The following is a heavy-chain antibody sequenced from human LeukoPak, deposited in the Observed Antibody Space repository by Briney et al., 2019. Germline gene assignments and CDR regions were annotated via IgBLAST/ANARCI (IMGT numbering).Heavy chain of an antibody. D-gene: IGHD3-10*01. CDR1: GFTFSSYS. CDR3: AKSLWRFGESNQYFQH. CDR2: ISGSGGST. J-gene: IGHJ1*01. V-gene: IGHV3-23*01. Sequence: PGGSLRLSCAASGFTFSSYSMNWVRQAPGKGLEWVSAISGSGGSTYYADSVKGRFTISRDNSKNTLYLQMNSLRAEDTAVYYCAKSLWRFGESNQYFQHWGQGTLVTVSS.